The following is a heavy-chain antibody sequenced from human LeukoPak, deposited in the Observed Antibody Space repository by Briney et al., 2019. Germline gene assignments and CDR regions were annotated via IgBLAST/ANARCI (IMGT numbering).Heavy chain of an antibody. J-gene: IGHJ6*03. CDR3: AKDFIAMVGYMDV. Sequence: GGSLRLSCAASGFTFSSYGMSWVRQAPGKGLEWVSAISGSGGSTYYADSVKGRFTISRDNSKNTLYLQMNSLRAEDTAMYYCAKDFIAMVGYMDVWGKGTTVTVSS. D-gene: IGHD6-19*01. V-gene: IGHV3-23*01. CDR1: GFTFSSYG. CDR2: ISGSGGST.